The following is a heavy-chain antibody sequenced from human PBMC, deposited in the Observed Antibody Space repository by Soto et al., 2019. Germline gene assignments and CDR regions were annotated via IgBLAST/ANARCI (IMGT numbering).Heavy chain of an antibody. CDR1: GFTFDDYT. D-gene: IGHD2-21*01. CDR2: VTWNGGST. CDR3: VRNKEYCAYSAYTAYSH. Sequence: EVQLVESGGGLVEPGGSLRLSCTASGFTFDDYTMHWVRQAPGKGLEWVSHVTWNGGSTGYADSVKGRFSISRDNAKNSVYLQMNNLRAEDTAFYYCVRNKEYCAYSAYTAYSHWGQGTLVTVSS. J-gene: IGHJ4*02. V-gene: IGHV3-9*01.